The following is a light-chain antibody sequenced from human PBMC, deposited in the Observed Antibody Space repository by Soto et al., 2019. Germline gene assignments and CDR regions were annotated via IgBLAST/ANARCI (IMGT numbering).Light chain of an antibody. CDR1: QSVGSSY. Sequence: ETVLTQSPGTLSLSPGERATLSCRASQSVGSSYLSWYQQKPGQAPRLLIYDASNRATGIPTRFSGSGSGTDFTLTISSLEPEDFAVYYCQQRSNWPPGVTFGPGTKVDIK. CDR2: DAS. J-gene: IGKJ3*01. V-gene: IGKV3-11*01. CDR3: QQRSNWPPGVT.